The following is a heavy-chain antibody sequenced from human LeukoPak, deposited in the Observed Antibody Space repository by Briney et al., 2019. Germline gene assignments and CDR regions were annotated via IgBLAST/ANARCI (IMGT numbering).Heavy chain of an antibody. Sequence: GRSLRLSCAASGFTFDDYAMHWVRQVPGKGLEWVSGISWNSVSIDYADSVKGRFTISRDNAKNSLYLQMNSLRAEDAAVYYCARASGDYLVDYWGQGTLVTVSS. V-gene: IGHV3-9*01. CDR1: GFTFDDYA. J-gene: IGHJ4*02. D-gene: IGHD4-17*01. CDR2: ISWNSVSI. CDR3: ARASGDYLVDY.